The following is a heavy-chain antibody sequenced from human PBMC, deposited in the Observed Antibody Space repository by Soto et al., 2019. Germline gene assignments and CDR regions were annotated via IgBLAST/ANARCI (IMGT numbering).Heavy chain of an antibody. Sequence: GGSLRLSCAASGFTFSSYGMHWVRQAPGKGLEWVAVISYDGSNKYYADSVKGRFTISRDNSKNTLYLQMNSLRAEDTAGYYCAKPNALYFDYWGQGTLVTVSS. J-gene: IGHJ4*02. CDR1: GFTFSSYG. D-gene: IGHD2-15*01. CDR3: AKPNALYFDY. V-gene: IGHV3-30*18. CDR2: ISYDGSNK.